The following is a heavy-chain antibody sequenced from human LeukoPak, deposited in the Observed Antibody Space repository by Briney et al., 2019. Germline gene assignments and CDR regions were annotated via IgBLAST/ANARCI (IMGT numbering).Heavy chain of an antibody. J-gene: IGHJ4*02. V-gene: IGHV3-23*01. CDR1: GFTFDIYA. CDR3: AKDSVVVAGLVNYFDY. Sequence: GGSLRLSCAASGFTFDIYAMSWVRQAPGKGLEWVSAISGSGDSTNYADSVKGRFTISRDNSKNTLYLQMNSLRAEDTAVYYCAKDSVVVAGLVNYFDYWGQGTLATVSS. CDR2: ISGSGDST. D-gene: IGHD6-19*01.